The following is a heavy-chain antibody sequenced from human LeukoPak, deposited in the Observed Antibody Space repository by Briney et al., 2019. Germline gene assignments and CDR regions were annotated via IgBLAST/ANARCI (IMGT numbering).Heavy chain of an antibody. CDR2: VSKDGSNK. J-gene: IGHJ2*01. D-gene: IGHD5-12*01. V-gene: IGHV3-30*18. Sequence: PGGSLRLSCAASGFTFSSYGMHWVRQAPGKGLEWVAVVSKDGSNKYYADSVKGRFTISRDNSKNTLYLQMNSLRGEDAAVYYCAKRPVRGDWYFDLWGRGTLVTVSS. CDR3: AKRPVRGDWYFDL. CDR1: GFTFSSYG.